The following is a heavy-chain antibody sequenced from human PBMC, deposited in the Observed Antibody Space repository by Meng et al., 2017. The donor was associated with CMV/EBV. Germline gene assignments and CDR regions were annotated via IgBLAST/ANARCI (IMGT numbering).Heavy chain of an antibody. CDR2: IIPDVETA. V-gene: IGHV1-69*01. CDR1: GGACSPFA. Sequence: VHTSQSQPECRQPWSLFEVADKTSGGACSPFAISWVGHAPGEGLEWMGGIIPDVETANYAERFQDRVTITADDSTTTAYMELSSLRADDTALYFCARGGDSWYSDYWGQGTLVIVSS. D-gene: IGHD1-26*01. CDR3: ARGGDSWYSDY. J-gene: IGHJ4*02.